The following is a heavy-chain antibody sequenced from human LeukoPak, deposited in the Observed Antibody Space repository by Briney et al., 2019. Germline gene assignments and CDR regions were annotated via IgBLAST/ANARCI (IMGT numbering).Heavy chain of an antibody. Sequence: PLETLSLTCAVSGYSISSGYYWGWIRQPPGKGLEWIGSIYHSGSTYYNPSLKSRVTISVDTSKNQFSLQLSSVTAADTAVYYCARHGTIFGVVMGDWFDPWGQGTLVTVSS. D-gene: IGHD3-3*01. J-gene: IGHJ5*02. CDR1: GYSISSGYY. V-gene: IGHV4-38-2*01. CDR2: IYHSGST. CDR3: ARHGTIFGVVMGDWFDP.